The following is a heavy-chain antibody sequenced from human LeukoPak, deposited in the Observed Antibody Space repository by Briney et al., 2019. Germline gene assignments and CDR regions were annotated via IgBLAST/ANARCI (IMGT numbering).Heavy chain of an antibody. CDR1: GYTFTSYY. CDR3: ARVAARKNYYYYYYMDV. V-gene: IGHV1-46*01. J-gene: IGHJ6*03. CDR2: INPSGGST. D-gene: IGHD6-6*01. Sequence: ASVKVSCKASGYTFTSYYMHWVRQAPGQGLEWMGIINPSGGSTSYAQKFQGRVTMTRDMSTSTVYMELSSLRSEDTAVYYCARVAARKNYYYYYYMDVWGKGTTVTVSS.